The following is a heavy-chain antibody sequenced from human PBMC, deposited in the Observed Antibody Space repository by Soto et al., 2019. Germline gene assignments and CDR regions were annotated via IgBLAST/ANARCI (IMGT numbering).Heavy chain of an antibody. CDR2: IHHTGGTT. CDR3: ATRDCTNNVCHFP. J-gene: IGHJ5*02. Sequence: QVQLQESGQELLSPSGTLPLPSPVSGAPTGLIAGWPGSPQPPGKGLEWIGDIHHTGGTTNYSPSLQSRVTVSIDKSENQFSLRLTSVTAADTAVYYCATRDCTNNVCHFPWGQGTLVTVSS. CDR1: GAPTGLIAG. D-gene: IGHD2-8*01. V-gene: IGHV4-4*02.